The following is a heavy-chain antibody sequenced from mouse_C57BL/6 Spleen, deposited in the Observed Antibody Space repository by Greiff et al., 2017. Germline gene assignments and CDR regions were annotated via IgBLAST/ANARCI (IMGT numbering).Heavy chain of an antibody. V-gene: IGHV1-55*01. J-gene: IGHJ3*01. CDR3: ALSYGNFPWFAY. CDR2: IYPGSGST. D-gene: IGHD2-1*01. Sequence: QVQLQQPGAELVKPGASVKMSCKASGYTFTSYWITWVKQRPGQGLEWIGDIYPGSGSTNYNEKFKSKATLTVDTSSSTAYMQLSSLTSEDSAVYYCALSYGNFPWFAYWGQGTLVTVSA. CDR1: GYTFTSYW.